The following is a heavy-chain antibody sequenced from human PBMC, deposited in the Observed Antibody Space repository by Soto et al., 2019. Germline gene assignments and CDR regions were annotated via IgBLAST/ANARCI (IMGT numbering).Heavy chain of an antibody. V-gene: IGHV3-7*03. Sequence: EVQRVESGGGLVQPGGSLRLSCAASGFTFSTYWMSWVRQAPGKGLEWVAKIKQDGSEKFYVNSVEGRFTISRDSTKNSLYLQMNSLRAADTAVYYCARDGTDDAFDIWGQGTMVTVSS. CDR2: IKQDGSEK. CDR1: GFTFSTYW. CDR3: ARDGTDDAFDI. J-gene: IGHJ3*02.